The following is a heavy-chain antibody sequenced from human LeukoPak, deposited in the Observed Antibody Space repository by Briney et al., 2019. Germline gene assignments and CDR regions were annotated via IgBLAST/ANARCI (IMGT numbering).Heavy chain of an antibody. CDR2: MNPNSGNT. J-gene: IGHJ4*02. Sequence: ASVKVSCKASGYTFTSYDINWVRQATGQGLEWMGWMNPNSGNTGYAQKFQGRVTMTRNTSISTAYMELSSLRSEDTAVYYCARGLFRGVRGVHPYPGYWGQGTPVTVSS. CDR1: GYTFTSYD. CDR3: ARGLFRGVRGVHPYPGY. D-gene: IGHD3-10*01. V-gene: IGHV1-8*01.